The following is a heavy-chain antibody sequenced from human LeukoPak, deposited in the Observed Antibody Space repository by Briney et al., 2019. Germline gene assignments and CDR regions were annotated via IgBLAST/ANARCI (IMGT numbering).Heavy chain of an antibody. Sequence: SETLSLTCIVSGFSISSGYYWGWIRQTPRKGLEWIENIYQTGSTYYNPSLKSRVTISVDTSKNQFSLRLTSVTAADTAVYYCARVGSGYDWDYWGQGTLVTVSS. D-gene: IGHD5-12*01. CDR2: IYQTGST. CDR1: GFSISSGYY. J-gene: IGHJ4*02. CDR3: ARVGSGYDWDY. V-gene: IGHV4-38-2*02.